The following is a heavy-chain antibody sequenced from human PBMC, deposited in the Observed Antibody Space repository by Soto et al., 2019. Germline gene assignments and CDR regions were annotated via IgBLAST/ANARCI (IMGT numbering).Heavy chain of an antibody. V-gene: IGHV1-46*01. D-gene: IGHD2-15*01. J-gene: IGHJ4*02. Sequence: QVHLVQSGAEVKKPGASVKVSCKASGCSLTTYYMHWVRQAPGEGLEWMGRIDPSGTSTTYALKFQGRVTMSRDTSTSTVYLEVTSLRSEDTAVYFCARDPGGYCDAGSCYYFDYWGQGTLVSVSS. CDR3: ARDPGGYCDAGSCYYFDY. CDR1: GCSLTTYY. CDR2: IDPSGTST.